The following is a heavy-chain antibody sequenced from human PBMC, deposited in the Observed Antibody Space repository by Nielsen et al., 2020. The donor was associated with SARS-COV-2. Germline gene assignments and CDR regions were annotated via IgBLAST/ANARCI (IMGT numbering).Heavy chain of an antibody. D-gene: IGHD3-9*01. V-gene: IGHV3-33*01. CDR2: IWYDGSNK. Sequence: GGSLRLSCAASGFTFSSYGMHWVRQAPGKGLEWVAVIWYDGSNKYYADSVKGRFTISRDNSKNTLYLQMNSLRAEDTAVYYCARGGSDILTGYYYSWFDPWGQGTLVTVSS. CDR1: GFTFSSYG. J-gene: IGHJ5*02. CDR3: ARGGSDILTGYYYSWFDP.